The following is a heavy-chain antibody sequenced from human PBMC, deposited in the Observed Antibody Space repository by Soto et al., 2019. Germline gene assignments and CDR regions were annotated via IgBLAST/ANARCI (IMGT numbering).Heavy chain of an antibody. CDR2: IIPIFGTA. CDR1: GGTFSSYA. D-gene: IGHD3-10*01. V-gene: IGHV1-69*01. Sequence: VQLVQSGAEVKKPGSSMKVSCKASGGTFSSYAISWVRQAPGQGLEWMGGIIPIFGTANYAQKFQGRVTITADESTSTAYMERSSLRSEDTAVYYCARVGVGDGYNQFDYWGQGTLVTVSS. J-gene: IGHJ4*02. CDR3: ARVGVGDGYNQFDY.